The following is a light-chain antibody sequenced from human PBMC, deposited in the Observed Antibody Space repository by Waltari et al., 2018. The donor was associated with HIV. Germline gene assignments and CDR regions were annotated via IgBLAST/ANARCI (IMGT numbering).Light chain of an antibody. CDR1: SSDVGSYYL. CDR2: EVI. Sequence: QSALTQPASVSGSHGQSITISCTGTSSDVGSYYLVSWYQQHPGKAPKLMIYEVIKRPSGVSNRFSGSKSGNTASLTISGLQAEDEADYYCCSYAGSSTFVVFGGGTKLTVL. CDR3: CSYAGSSTFVV. J-gene: IGLJ2*01. V-gene: IGLV2-23*02.